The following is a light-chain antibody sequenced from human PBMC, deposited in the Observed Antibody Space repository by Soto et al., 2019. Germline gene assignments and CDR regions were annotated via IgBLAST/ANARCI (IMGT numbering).Light chain of an antibody. V-gene: IGLV2-8*01. CDR3: SSYAGSNNLVV. CDR1: SSDVGGYNY. Sequence: QSALTQPASVSGSPGQSITISCTGTSSDVGGYNYVSWYQQHPGKAPKLMIYDVSKRPSGVPDRFSGSKSGNTASLTVSGLQAEDEADYYCSSYAGSNNLVVFGGGTKVTVL. J-gene: IGLJ2*01. CDR2: DVS.